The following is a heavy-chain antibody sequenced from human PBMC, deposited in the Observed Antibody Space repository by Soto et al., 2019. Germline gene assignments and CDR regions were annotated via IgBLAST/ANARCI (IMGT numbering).Heavy chain of an antibody. CDR1: GATISSGGFY. J-gene: IGHJ6*02. V-gene: IGHV4-31*03. CDR2: IYYTGTT. D-gene: IGHD4-17*01. CDR3: ARDDSFYGEPGYGMNV. Sequence: QVQLQESGPGLVEASQTLSLTCTVSGATISSGGFYWSWIRQRPGKGLEWIGHIYYTGTTSYNPSLNSRVTISLDMSSNQFSLKLRSVTAADTAKYFCARDDSFYGEPGYGMNVWGQRTTVTVSS.